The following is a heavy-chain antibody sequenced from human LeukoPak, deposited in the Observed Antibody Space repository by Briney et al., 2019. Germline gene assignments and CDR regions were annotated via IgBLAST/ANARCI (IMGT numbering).Heavy chain of an antibody. CDR3: GSVRGILSYFDL. CDR2: INLNTGGT. D-gene: IGHD3-16*01. J-gene: IGHJ2*01. V-gene: IGHV1-2*02. CDR1: RYTFSDYY. Sequence: ASVKVSCKASRYTFSDYYIHWVRQAPGQGPEWMGWINLNTGGTNYAQKFDGRFFMTRDTSINTAFMELSGLTFDDTAVYYCGSVRGILSYFDLWGRGTLVTVSS.